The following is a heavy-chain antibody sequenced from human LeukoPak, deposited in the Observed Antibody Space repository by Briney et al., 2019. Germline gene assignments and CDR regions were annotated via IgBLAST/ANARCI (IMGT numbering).Heavy chain of an antibody. V-gene: IGHV1-8*01. Sequence: ASVKVSCKASGYTLTNYDINWVRQAPGQRLERMGWMNPNTGSTGFAQSFQGRMTMTRDISIGTAYMELSTLTSDDSALYYCARGFDFYSSGSFVFDTWGRGTLVTVSS. J-gene: IGHJ2*01. CDR3: ARGFDFYSSGSFVFDT. CDR2: MNPNTGST. CDR1: GYTLTNYD. D-gene: IGHD3-10*01.